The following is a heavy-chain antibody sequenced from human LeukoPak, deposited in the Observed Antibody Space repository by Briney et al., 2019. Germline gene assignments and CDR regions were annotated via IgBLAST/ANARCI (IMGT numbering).Heavy chain of an antibody. D-gene: IGHD3-22*01. V-gene: IGHV3-48*03. J-gene: IGHJ1*01. CDR2: IGSSDSTT. Sequence: GGSLRLSCVASGFTFSSYEMNWVRQAPGKGLEWLSYIGSSDSTTHYADSVKGRFTISRDNSKNTLYLQMNSLRAEDTAVYYCAAVPPTYYYDSSGLTGFFQHWGQGTLVTVSS. CDR3: AAVPPTYYYDSSGLTGFFQH. CDR1: GFTFSSYE.